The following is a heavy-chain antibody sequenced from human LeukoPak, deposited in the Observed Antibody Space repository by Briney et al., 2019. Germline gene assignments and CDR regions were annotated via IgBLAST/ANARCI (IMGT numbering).Heavy chain of an antibody. J-gene: IGHJ3*02. CDR2: IKQDGSEK. CDR1: GFTFSSCG. Sequence: GGSLRLSCSASGFTFSSCGMSWVRQAPGKGLEWVANIKQDGSEKYYVDSVKGRFTISRDNAKNSLYLQMNSLRAEDTAVYYCAKTLYDYGTYDSLTIWGQGTMVTVSS. D-gene: IGHD4-17*01. V-gene: IGHV3-7*02. CDR3: AKTLYDYGTYDSLTI.